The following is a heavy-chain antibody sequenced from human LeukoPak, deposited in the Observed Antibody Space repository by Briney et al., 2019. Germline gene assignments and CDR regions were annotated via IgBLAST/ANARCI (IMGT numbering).Heavy chain of an antibody. CDR2: ISTDGSTT. CDR3: TRDPTSSAKQGAFDI. D-gene: IGHD6-6*01. J-gene: IGHJ3*02. Sequence: GGSLRLSCAASGFTFRSYWMVWVRQVPGKGLVCVSHISTDGSTTIYADSVKGRFTISIDNAKNTVFLQMSSLRAEDTGVYYCTRDPTSSAKQGAFDIWGQGTMVTVSS. V-gene: IGHV3-74*01. CDR1: GFTFRSYW.